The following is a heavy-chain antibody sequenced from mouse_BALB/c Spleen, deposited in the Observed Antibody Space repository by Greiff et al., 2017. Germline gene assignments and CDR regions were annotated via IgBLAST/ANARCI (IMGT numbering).Heavy chain of an antibody. CDR1: GYTFTEYI. Sequence: VQLQQSGAELVKPGASVKLSCKASGYTFTEYIIHWVKQRSGQGLEWIGWFYPGSGSIKYNEKFKDKATLTADKSSSTVYMELSKLTSEDSAVYFCARTYGNYVSAYWYFDDWGAGTTVTVSA. V-gene: IGHV1-62-2*01. J-gene: IGHJ1*01. D-gene: IGHD2-1*01. CDR3: ARTYGNYVSAYWYFDD. CDR2: FYPGSGSI.